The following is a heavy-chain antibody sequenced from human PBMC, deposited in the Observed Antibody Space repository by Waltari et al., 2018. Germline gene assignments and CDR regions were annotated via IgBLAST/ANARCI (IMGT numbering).Heavy chain of an antibody. CDR1: GYTLTALS. D-gene: IGHD2-8*01. CDR3: ATVSRYCTNGVCYWYFDL. Sequence: QVQLVQSGAEVKKPGASVKVSCKVSGYTLTALSMHWVRQAPGKGLEWMGGFDPEDGETIYAQKFQGRVTMTEDTSTDTAYMELSSLRSEDTAVYYCATVSRYCTNGVCYWYFDLWGRGTLVTVSS. CDR2: FDPEDGET. J-gene: IGHJ2*01. V-gene: IGHV1-24*01.